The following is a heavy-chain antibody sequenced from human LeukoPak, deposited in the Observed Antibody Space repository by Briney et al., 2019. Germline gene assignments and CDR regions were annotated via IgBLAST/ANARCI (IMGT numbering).Heavy chain of an antibody. J-gene: IGHJ4*02. CDR2: IKQDGSEK. V-gene: IGHV3-7*01. CDR3: VRFNWVEDYFDY. D-gene: IGHD7-27*01. CDR1: GFTFSSYW. Sequence: GGSLRLSCAASGFTFSSYWMSWVRQAPGKGLEWVANIKQDGSEKYYVDSVKGRFTISRDNTKNSLYLQMNSLRAEDTAVYHCVRFNWVEDYFDYWGQGTLVTVSS.